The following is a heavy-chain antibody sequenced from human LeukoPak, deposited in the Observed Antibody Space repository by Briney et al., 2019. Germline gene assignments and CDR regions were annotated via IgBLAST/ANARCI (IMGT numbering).Heavy chain of an antibody. J-gene: IGHJ4*02. D-gene: IGHD3-9*01. CDR3: ARDGSYDVLTGYLPLDY. Sequence: SVKVSCKASGGTFSSYAISWVRQAPGQGLEWMGRIIPIFGTANYAQKFQGRVTITTDESTSTAYMELSSLRSEDTAVYYCARDGSYDVLTGYLPLDYWGQGTLVTVSS. V-gene: IGHV1-69*05. CDR1: GGTFSSYA. CDR2: IIPIFGTA.